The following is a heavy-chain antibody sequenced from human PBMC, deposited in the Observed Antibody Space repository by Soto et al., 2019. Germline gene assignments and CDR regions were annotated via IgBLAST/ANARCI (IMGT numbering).Heavy chain of an antibody. CDR1: GFIFSSYA. CDR3: AKHSSEGDSRHES. CDR2: ITGSGGST. Sequence: EVPLLESGGGLEQPWGSLRLSCAASGFIFSSYAMSWVRQAPGKGLEWVSSITGSGGSTYYEDSVKGRYTISRDNSKNTMYLQMNSLSAEDTAAYYCAKHSSEGDSRHESWGQGSLVTVTS. V-gene: IGHV3-23*01. D-gene: IGHD2-21*01. J-gene: IGHJ5*02.